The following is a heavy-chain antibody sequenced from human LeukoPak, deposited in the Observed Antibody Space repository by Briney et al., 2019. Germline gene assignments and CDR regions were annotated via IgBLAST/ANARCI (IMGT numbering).Heavy chain of an antibody. Sequence: GGSLRLSCAASGFTFDDYGMSWVRQAPGKGLEWVSGINWNGGSTGYADSVEGRFTISRDNAKNSLYLQMNSLRAEDTALYHCARGYYGSGSPRAFDIWGQGTMVTVSS. J-gene: IGHJ3*02. V-gene: IGHV3-20*01. CDR2: INWNGGST. CDR3: ARGYYGSGSPRAFDI. CDR1: GFTFDDYG. D-gene: IGHD3-10*01.